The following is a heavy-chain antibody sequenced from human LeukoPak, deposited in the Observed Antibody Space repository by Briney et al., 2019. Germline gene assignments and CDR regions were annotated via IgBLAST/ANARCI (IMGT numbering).Heavy chain of an antibody. J-gene: IGHJ4*02. CDR1: GGSISSYY. CDR3: ARRHSYGYYFDY. Sequence: PSETLSLTCTVSGGSISSYYWSWIRQPPGKGLEWIGYIYYSGSTNYNPSLKSRVTMSVDTSKNQFSLKLSSVTAADTAVYYCARRHSYGYYFDYWGQGTLVTVSS. D-gene: IGHD5-18*01. CDR2: IYYSGST. V-gene: IGHV4-59*12.